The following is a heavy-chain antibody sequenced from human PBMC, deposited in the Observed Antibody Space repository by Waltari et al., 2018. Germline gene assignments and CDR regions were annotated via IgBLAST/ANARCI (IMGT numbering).Heavy chain of an antibody. V-gene: IGHV3-23*01. CDR3: AKGPAARTNWFDP. D-gene: IGHD2-2*01. CDR2: IGSSGRNT. CDR1: GFTFSSYD. Sequence: EVQLLESGGGLVQPGGSLRLSCAASGFTFSSYDMSWVRQAPVKGLEWVAVIGSSGRNTYYADSVKGRFTISRDDSKNTLYLQMNSLRAEDTAVYYCAKGPAARTNWFDPWGQGTLVTVSS. J-gene: IGHJ5*02.